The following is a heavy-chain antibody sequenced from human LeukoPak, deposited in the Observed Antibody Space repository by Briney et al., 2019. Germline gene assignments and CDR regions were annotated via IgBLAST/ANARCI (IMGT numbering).Heavy chain of an antibody. CDR2: IYYSGST. D-gene: IGHD2-21*02. V-gene: IGHV4-59*01. CDR1: GGSISSYY. CDR3: ASSRRGGDCFDY. J-gene: IGHJ4*02. Sequence: PSETLSLTCTVSGGSISSYYWSWIRQPPGKGLEWIGYIYYSGSTNYNPSLKNRVTISVDTSKNQFSLKLSSVTAADTAVYYCASSRRGGDCFDYWGQGTLVTVSS.